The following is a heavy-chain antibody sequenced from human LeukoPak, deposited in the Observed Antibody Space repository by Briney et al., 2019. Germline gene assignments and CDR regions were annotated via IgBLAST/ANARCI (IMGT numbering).Heavy chain of an antibody. CDR2: MNPNSGNT. J-gene: IGHJ4*02. D-gene: IGHD1-20*01. CDR1: GYTFTSYD. CDR3: ARGRVPNWNDAGFDY. Sequence: ASVTVSCKASGYTFTSYDINWVRQATGQGLEWMGWMNPNSGNTGYAQKFQGRVTITRNTSISTAYMELSSLRSEDTAVYYCARGRVPNWNDAGFDYWGQGTLVTVSS. V-gene: IGHV1-8*03.